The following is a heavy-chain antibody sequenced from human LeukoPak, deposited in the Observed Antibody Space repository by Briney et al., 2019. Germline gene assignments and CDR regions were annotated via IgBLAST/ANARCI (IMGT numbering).Heavy chain of an antibody. Sequence: SLRLSCAASGFSVSSHYMNWVRQAPGKGLEWVSGISWNSGSIGYADSVKGRFTISRDNAKNSLYLQMNSLRAEDTALYYCAKVGSSSWVHDAFDIWGQGTMVTVSS. D-gene: IGHD6-13*01. CDR1: GFSVSSHY. CDR2: ISWNSGSI. CDR3: AKVGSSSWVHDAFDI. V-gene: IGHV3-9*01. J-gene: IGHJ3*02.